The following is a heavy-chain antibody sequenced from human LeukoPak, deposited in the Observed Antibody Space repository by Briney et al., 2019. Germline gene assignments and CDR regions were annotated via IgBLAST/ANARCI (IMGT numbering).Heavy chain of an antibody. D-gene: IGHD4-23*01. CDR2: ISSSSSVI. Sequence: GGSLRLSCAASGFTVSSNYMSWVRQAPGKGLEWVSYISSSSSVIYYADSVKGRFTISRDNAKNSLYLQMNSLRDEDTAVYYCLIGNYGGDSPFDYWGQGTLVTVSS. CDR1: GFTVSSNY. J-gene: IGHJ4*02. CDR3: LIGNYGGDSPFDY. V-gene: IGHV3-48*02.